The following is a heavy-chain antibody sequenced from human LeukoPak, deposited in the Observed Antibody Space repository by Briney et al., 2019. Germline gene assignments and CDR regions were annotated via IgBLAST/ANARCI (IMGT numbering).Heavy chain of an antibody. V-gene: IGHV4-4*07. CDR2: IYTSGST. CDR1: GGSITTYH. J-gene: IGHJ3*02. D-gene: IGHD2-15*01. CDR3: AREPPVAGWKHAFDI. Sequence: PSETLSLTCNVSGGSITTYHWSWIRQPAGKGLEWIGRIYTSGSTNYNPSLKSRVTMSVDTSKNQFSLKLSSVTAADTAVYYCAREPPVAGWKHAFDIWGQGTMVTVSS.